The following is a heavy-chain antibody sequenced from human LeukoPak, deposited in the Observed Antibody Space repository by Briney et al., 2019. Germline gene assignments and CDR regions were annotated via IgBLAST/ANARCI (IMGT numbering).Heavy chain of an antibody. Sequence: GGSLRLSCAASGFTFSSYAMSWVRQAPGKGLEWVASIRFDESEKHYVDSVKGRFTISRDNAKNSLYLQMNSLRAEDTAVYYCARDSGGWVDYWGQGTLVTVSS. CDR3: ARDSGGWVDY. CDR1: GFTFSSYA. D-gene: IGHD2-15*01. CDR2: IRFDESEK. V-gene: IGHV3-7*03. J-gene: IGHJ4*02.